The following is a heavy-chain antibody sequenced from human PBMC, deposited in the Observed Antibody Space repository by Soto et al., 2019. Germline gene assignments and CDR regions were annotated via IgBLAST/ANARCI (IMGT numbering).Heavy chain of an antibody. J-gene: IGHJ4*02. D-gene: IGHD6-13*01. Sequence: EVQVLESGGGLVQPGGSLRLSCAASGISFSSYAMSWVRQAPGKGPEWVSAISGSGDSTYYADSVKGRFTISRDNSKNTLYMQMNSLRAEDTAVYYCTIDTSSRGYWGQGTLVTVSS. V-gene: IGHV3-23*01. CDR3: TIDTSSRGY. CDR2: ISGSGDST. CDR1: GISFSSYA.